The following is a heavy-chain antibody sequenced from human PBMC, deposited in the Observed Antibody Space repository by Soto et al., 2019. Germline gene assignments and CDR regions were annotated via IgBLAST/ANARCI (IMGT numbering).Heavy chain of an antibody. CDR1: GFTFSNAG. Sequence: EVQLVESGGGLVQPGGSLRLSCAASGFTFSNAGMSWVRQAPGKGLEWVGRIQSKTEGGKTDYAAPVKGRFTISRDDSKNTLYLQMNSRKIEDTAVYYCTTWSWVVIAPTVYWGQGTLVTVSS. D-gene: IGHD3-22*01. J-gene: IGHJ4*02. CDR3: TTWSWVVIAPTVY. V-gene: IGHV3-15*01. CDR2: IQSKTEGGKT.